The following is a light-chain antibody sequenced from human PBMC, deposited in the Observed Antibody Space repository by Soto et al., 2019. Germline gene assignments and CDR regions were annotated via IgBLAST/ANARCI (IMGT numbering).Light chain of an antibody. CDR3: SSCRGITALV. Sequence: QSVLTQPASVSGSPGQSITISCTGTSSDVGGYNFVSWYQQRPGKAPKLMIYEVSNRPSGVSNRFSGSKSGNTASLTISGLQAEDEAHYYCSSCRGITALVFGGGTQLTVL. CDR1: SSDVGGYNF. CDR2: EVS. V-gene: IGLV2-14*01. J-gene: IGLJ7*01.